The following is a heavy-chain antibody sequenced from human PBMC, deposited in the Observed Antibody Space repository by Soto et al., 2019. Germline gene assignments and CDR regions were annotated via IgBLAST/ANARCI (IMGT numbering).Heavy chain of an antibody. J-gene: IGHJ4*02. Sequence: PGGSLRLSCAASGFTFSDYYMSWIRQAPGKGLEWVSYISSSGSTIYYADSVKGRFTISRDNAKNSPYLQMNSLRAEDTAVYYCARVYYYDSSGSWAYWGQGTLVTVSS. CDR2: ISSSGSTI. V-gene: IGHV3-11*01. CDR3: ARVYYYDSSGSWAY. D-gene: IGHD3-22*01. CDR1: GFTFSDYY.